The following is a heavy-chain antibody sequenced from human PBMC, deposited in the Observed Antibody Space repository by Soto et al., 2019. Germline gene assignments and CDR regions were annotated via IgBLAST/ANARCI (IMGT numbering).Heavy chain of an antibody. J-gene: IGHJ1*01. CDR1: GFTVSSNY. V-gene: IGHV3-66*01. CDR3: ARSEYSSGWYDFQH. Sequence: GGSLRLSCAASGFTVSSNYMSWVRQAPGKGLEWVSVIYSGGSTYYADSVKGRFTISRDNSKNTLYLQMNSLRAEDTAVYYCARSEYSSGWYDFQHWGQGTLVTVSS. D-gene: IGHD6-19*01. CDR2: IYSGGST.